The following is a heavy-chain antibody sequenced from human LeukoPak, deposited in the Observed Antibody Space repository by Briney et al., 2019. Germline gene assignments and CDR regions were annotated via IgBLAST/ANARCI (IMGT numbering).Heavy chain of an antibody. Sequence: ASVKVSCKASGYTFTGYYMHWVRQAPGQGLEWMGWINPNSGGTNYAQKFQGRVTMTRDTSISTAYMELGRLRSDDTAVYYCARDQYYDYVWGSPAMDYWGQGTLVTVSS. J-gene: IGHJ4*02. CDR3: ARDQYYDYVWGSPAMDY. CDR2: INPNSGGT. CDR1: GYTFTGYY. D-gene: IGHD3-16*01. V-gene: IGHV1-2*02.